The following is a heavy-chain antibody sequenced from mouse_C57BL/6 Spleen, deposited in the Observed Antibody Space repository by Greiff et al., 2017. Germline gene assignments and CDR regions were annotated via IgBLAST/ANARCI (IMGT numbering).Heavy chain of an antibody. J-gene: IGHJ2*01. D-gene: IGHD1-1*01. Sequence: VQLQQSGAELVRPGASVKLSCTASGFNFKDDYMHWVKQRPEQGLEWIGWIDPENGDTEYASKFQGKATITADTSSNTAYLQLSSLTSENTAVSYCTLNTTDYWGQGTTLTVSS. CDR3: TLNTTDY. CDR2: IDPENGDT. V-gene: IGHV14-4*01. CDR1: GFNFKDDY.